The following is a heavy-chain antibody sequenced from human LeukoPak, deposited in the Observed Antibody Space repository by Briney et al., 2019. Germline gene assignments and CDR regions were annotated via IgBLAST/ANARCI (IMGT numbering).Heavy chain of an antibody. CDR3: ARGADRSSSWYVNYYYYMDV. J-gene: IGHJ6*03. CDR2: MNPNSGNT. CDR1: GYTFTSYD. Sequence: ASVKVSCKASGYTFTSYDINWVRQATGQGPEWMGWMNPNSGNTGYAQKFQGRVTMTRNTSISTAYMELSSLRSEDTAVYYCARGADRSSSWYVNYYYYMDVWGKGTTVTVSS. D-gene: IGHD6-13*01. V-gene: IGHV1-8*01.